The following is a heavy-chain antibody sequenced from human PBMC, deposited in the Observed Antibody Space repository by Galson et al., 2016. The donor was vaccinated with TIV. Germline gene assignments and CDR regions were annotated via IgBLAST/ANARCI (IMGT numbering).Heavy chain of an antibody. J-gene: IGHJ4*02. V-gene: IGHV1-24*01. CDR1: GDSLSDLP. CDR3: ASVAWFPGLSLDN. CDR2: FDPEQHKK. D-gene: IGHD2/OR15-2a*01. Sequence: SVKVSCKVSGDSLSDLPMHWVRQAPGKGLEWMGGFDPEQHKKIYAQKLQGRVTLTEDTSTDTAFLELSSLSFEDTAVYYCASVAWFPGLSLDNWGQGTLVIVSS.